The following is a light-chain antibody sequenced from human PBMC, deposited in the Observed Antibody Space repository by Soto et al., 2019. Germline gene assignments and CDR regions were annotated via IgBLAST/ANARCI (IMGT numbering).Light chain of an antibody. V-gene: IGKV1-39*01. Sequence: DIQMTQSPSSLSASVGDTVTITCRASQNIGNYLSWFQQKPGEAPRLLIYEAFTFETGVPSRFSSSSIGTEFTLTINDLQPDDFAIYHCQENYSPLLAFGGGTRVDLK. J-gene: IGKJ4*01. CDR3: QENYSPLLA. CDR2: EAF. CDR1: QNIGNY.